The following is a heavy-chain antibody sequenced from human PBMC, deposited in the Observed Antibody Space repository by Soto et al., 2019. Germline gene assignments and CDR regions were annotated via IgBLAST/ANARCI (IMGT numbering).Heavy chain of an antibody. Sequence: QLQLQESGSGLVKPSQTLSLTCVVSGGSISSGGYSWSWIRQPPGKGLEWIGYIYHSGSTYYNPSLKSRVTISVDRSKNQFSLKLSSVTAADTAVYYCARGAFYYDSSGRGWFDPWGQGTLVTVSS. J-gene: IGHJ5*02. CDR2: IYHSGST. CDR1: GGSISSGGYS. D-gene: IGHD3-22*01. V-gene: IGHV4-30-2*01. CDR3: ARGAFYYDSSGRGWFDP.